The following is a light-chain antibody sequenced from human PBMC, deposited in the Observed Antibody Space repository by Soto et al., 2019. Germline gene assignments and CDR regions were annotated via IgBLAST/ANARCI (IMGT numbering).Light chain of an antibody. V-gene: IGKV3-20*01. CDR3: QQYGSSGT. Sequence: IVLTQSPGTLSLSPGDRATLSCRASHSMSNSNLAWYQHKPGQAPRLLIYGASNRATGIPDRFSGSGSGTDFILTINRLEPEDFAVYYCQQYGSSGTFGQGTKVDIK. CDR2: GAS. J-gene: IGKJ1*01. CDR1: HSMSNSN.